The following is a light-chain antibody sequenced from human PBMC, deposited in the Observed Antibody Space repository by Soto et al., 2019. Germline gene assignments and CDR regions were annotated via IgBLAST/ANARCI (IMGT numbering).Light chain of an antibody. CDR2: DAS. Sequence: SVGDRFTITCRASQGVSDWVAWYQQKPGEAPKLLIFDASSLERGVPSRFSGSGSGTEFRLTISSLQPDDFATYYCQQYKAFGQGTKVDIK. CDR3: QQYKA. V-gene: IGKV1-5*01. CDR1: QGVSDW. J-gene: IGKJ1*01.